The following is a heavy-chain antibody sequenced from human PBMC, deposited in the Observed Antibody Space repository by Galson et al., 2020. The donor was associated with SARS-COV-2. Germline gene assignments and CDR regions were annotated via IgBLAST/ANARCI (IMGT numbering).Heavy chain of an antibody. CDR1: DFTFATYT. CDR3: AKDRGYYSGIDAVDF. CDR2: IGPGGGTT. J-gene: IGHJ3*01. Sequence: GESLKISCAASDFTFATYTMSWVRQAPGKGLEWVSAIGPGGGTTHYADSVKGRFTISRDNSKNTLYLQMNGLRAEDMALYYCAKDRGYYSGIDAVDFWGQGTMVTVSS. V-gene: IGHV3-23*01. D-gene: IGHD3-22*01.